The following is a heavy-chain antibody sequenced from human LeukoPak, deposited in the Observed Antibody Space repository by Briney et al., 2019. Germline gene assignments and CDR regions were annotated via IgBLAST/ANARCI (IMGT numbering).Heavy chain of an antibody. CDR3: ARDLRSVVAGGAFDI. V-gene: IGHV4-59*01. Sequence: SETLSLTCTVSGGSISSYYWSWIRQPPGKGLEWIGYIYYSGSTNYNPSLKSRVTISVDTSKNQFSLKLSSVTAADTAVYYCARDLRSVVAGGAFDIWGQGTMVTVSS. CDR1: GGSISSYY. J-gene: IGHJ3*02. CDR2: IYYSGST. D-gene: IGHD2-15*01.